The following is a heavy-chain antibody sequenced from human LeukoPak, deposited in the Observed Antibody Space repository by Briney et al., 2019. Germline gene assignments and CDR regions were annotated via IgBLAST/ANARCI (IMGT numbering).Heavy chain of an antibody. V-gene: IGHV1-2*02. CDR1: GYTFIDYY. D-gene: IGHD3-10*01. Sequence: ASVKVSCEASGYTFIDYYIHWVRQAPGQGLEWMGWINPNSGGTNYAQKFQGRVTMTRDTSISTAYMELSSLRSEDTAVYYCARGKGYYGSGSCDYWGQGTLVTVSS. J-gene: IGHJ4*01. CDR2: INPNSGGT. CDR3: ARGKGYYGSGSCDY.